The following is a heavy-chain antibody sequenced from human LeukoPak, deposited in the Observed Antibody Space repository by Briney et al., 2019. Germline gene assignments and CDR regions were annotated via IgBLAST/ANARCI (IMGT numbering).Heavy chain of an antibody. CDR2: IYYSGST. CDR1: GGSISSSSYY. V-gene: IGHV4-39*01. D-gene: IGHD4-11*01. Sequence: SETLSLTCTVSGGSISSSSYYWGWIRQPPGKGLEWIGSIYYSGSTYYNPSPKSRVTISVDTSKNQFSLKLSSVTAADTAVYYCARHVGYSNYIGYYYYYYMDVWGKGTTVTVSS. CDR3: ARHVGYSNYIGYYYYYYMDV. J-gene: IGHJ6*03.